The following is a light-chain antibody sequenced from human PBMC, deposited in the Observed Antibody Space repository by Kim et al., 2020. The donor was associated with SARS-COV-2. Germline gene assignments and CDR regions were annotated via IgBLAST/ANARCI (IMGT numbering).Light chain of an antibody. V-gene: IGLV3-1*01. CDR3: QAWDSSTGVV. Sequence: VSPGQTASLTCSGDKLGDKYACWYQQKPGQSPVLVIYQDSKRPSGIPERFSGSNSGNTATLTISGTQAMDEADYYCQAWDSSTGVVFGGGTKVTVL. CDR1: KLGDKY. J-gene: IGLJ2*01. CDR2: QDS.